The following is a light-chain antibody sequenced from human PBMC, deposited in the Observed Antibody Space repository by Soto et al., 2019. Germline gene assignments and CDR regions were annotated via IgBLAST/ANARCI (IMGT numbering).Light chain of an antibody. CDR1: TSDIGGHNY. CDR2: DVS. CDR3: SSYATSSTPYI. V-gene: IGLV2-14*01. Sequence: QSVLTQPASVSGFPGQSITISCTGTTSDIGGHNYVSWYQQDPGKAPKLMIYDVSYRPSGVSNRFSGSKSSNTASLTISGLQAEDEANYYCSSYATSSTPYIFATGTKVTVL. J-gene: IGLJ1*01.